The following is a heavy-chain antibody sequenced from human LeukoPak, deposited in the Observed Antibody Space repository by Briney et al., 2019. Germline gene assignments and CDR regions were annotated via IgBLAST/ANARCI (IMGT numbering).Heavy chain of an antibody. CDR2: ITPSGGSR. CDR1: GYPFTSYY. Sequence: EASEKLSCKASGYPFTSYYLHWVRQAPGQGLEWMGIITPSGGSRSYAQQFQSRATMTRDISTSTDDMELSSLRSEDTAVYYCARTIAVADPCGNWGQGALVTVSS. CDR3: ARTIAVADPCGN. V-gene: IGHV1-46*01. D-gene: IGHD6-19*01. J-gene: IGHJ4*02.